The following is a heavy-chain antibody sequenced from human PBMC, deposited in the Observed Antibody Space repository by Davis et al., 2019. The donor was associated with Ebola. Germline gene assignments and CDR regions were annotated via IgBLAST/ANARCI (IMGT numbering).Heavy chain of an antibody. D-gene: IGHD4-11*01. CDR2: YYYTGST. Sequence: MPSETLSLTCAVSGAFVSSGGYSWIWIRQPPGKGLEWIGYYYYTGSTYYSPSLRSRVTISVDTSKNLFSLKLTSVTAADTAVYYCARVRSNYVLCMDYWGQGTLVTVSS. V-gene: IGHV4-30-4*07. J-gene: IGHJ4*02. CDR3: ARVRSNYVLCMDY. CDR1: GAFVSSGGYS.